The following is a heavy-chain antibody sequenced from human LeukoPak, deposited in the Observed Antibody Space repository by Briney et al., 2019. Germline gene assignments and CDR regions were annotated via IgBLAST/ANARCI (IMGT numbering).Heavy chain of an antibody. CDR3: AREFRGYETWIQLWPKLDY. CDR1: GGSISSSSYY. D-gene: IGHD5-18*01. CDR2: IYYSGST. V-gene: IGHV4-39*07. Sequence: PSETLSLTCTVSGGSISSSSYYWGWIRQPPGKGLEWIGSIYYSGSTYYNPSLKSRVTISVDTSKNQFSLKLSSVTAADTAVYYCAREFRGYETWIQLWPKLDYWGQGTLVTVSS. J-gene: IGHJ4*02.